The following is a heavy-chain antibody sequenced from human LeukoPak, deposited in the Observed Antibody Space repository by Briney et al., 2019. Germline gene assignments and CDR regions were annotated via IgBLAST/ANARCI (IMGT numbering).Heavy chain of an antibody. V-gene: IGHV3-23*01. CDR3: AKHQQVYGDSLMDV. CDR1: GFTFNGHA. J-gene: IGHJ6*02. D-gene: IGHD4-17*01. CDR2: ISGSGGRT. Sequence: PGGSLRLSCAASGFTFNGHAMSWVRQAPGKGLEWVSTISGSGGRTYYTDSVKGRFTISRDNSKNTLYLQMNSLRGEDTAVYYCAKHQQVYGDSLMDVWGQGTTVTVSS.